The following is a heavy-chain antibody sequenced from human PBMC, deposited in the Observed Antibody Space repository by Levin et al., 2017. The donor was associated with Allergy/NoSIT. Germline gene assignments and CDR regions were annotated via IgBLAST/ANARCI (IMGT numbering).Heavy chain of an antibody. CDR1: GGSVFSGSYY. Sequence: SETLSLTCTVSGGSVFSGSYYWSWIRQPPGKGLEYIGYVCYSGSTYYNPSLKSRVTISVDTSKNQFSLKLSSVTAADTAVYYWARRPGVILWVGAPHGFDPWGQGTLVTVSS. CDR3: ARRPGVILWVGAPHGFDP. CDR2: VCYSGST. D-gene: IGHD3-10*01. J-gene: IGHJ5*02. V-gene: IGHV4-61*01.